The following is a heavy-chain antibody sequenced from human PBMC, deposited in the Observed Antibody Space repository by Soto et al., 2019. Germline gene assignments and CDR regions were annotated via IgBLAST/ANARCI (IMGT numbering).Heavy chain of an antibody. V-gene: IGHV1-46*01. J-gene: IGHJ3*02. Sequence: ASVKVSCKASGYTFTSYYMHWVRQAPGQGLEWMGIINPSGGSTSYAQKFQGRVTMTRDTSTSTVYMELSSLRSEDTAVYYCARDRVADSSGYSTDAFDIWGQGTMVT. CDR1: GYTFTSYY. CDR2: INPSGGST. CDR3: ARDRVADSSGYSTDAFDI. D-gene: IGHD3-22*01.